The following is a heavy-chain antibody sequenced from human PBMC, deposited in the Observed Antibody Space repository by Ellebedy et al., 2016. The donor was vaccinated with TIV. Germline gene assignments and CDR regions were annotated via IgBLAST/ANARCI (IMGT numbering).Heavy chain of an antibody. CDR2: ISYDGSNK. D-gene: IGHD3-22*01. J-gene: IGHJ4*02. CDR1: GFTFSSYG. Sequence: GGSLRLXCAASGFTFSSYGMHWVRQAPGKGLEWVAVISYDGSNKYYADSVKGRFTISRDNSKNTLYLQMNSLRAEDTAVYYCAKGETITMIVVGLDYWGQGTLVTVSS. V-gene: IGHV3-30*18. CDR3: AKGETITMIVVGLDY.